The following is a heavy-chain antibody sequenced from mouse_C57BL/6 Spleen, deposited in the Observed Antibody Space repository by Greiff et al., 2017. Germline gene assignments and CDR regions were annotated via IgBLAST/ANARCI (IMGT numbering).Heavy chain of an antibody. CDR3: AREVKGWFAY. Sequence: EVQLQESGPGLVKPSQSLSLTCSVTGYSITSGYYWNWIRQFPGNKLEWMGYISYDGSNNYNPSLKNRISITRDTSKNQFFLKLNSVTTEDTATYYCAREVKGWFAYWGQGTLVTVSA. J-gene: IGHJ3*01. CDR2: ISYDGSN. CDR1: GYSITSGYY. V-gene: IGHV3-6*01. D-gene: IGHD1-3*01.